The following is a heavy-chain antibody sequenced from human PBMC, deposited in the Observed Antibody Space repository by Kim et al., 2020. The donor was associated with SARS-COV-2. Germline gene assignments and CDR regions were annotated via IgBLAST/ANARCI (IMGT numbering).Heavy chain of an antibody. CDR1: GGSFSGYY. CDR3: ARGTSYGLKY. J-gene: IGHJ4*02. CDR2: INHSGST. D-gene: IGHD3-10*01. V-gene: IGHV4-34*01. Sequence: SETLSLTCAVYGGSFSGYYWSWIRQPPGKGLEWIGEINHSGSTNYNPSLKSRVTISVDTSKNQFSLKLSSVTAADTAVYYCARGTSYGLKYWGQGTLVTVSS.